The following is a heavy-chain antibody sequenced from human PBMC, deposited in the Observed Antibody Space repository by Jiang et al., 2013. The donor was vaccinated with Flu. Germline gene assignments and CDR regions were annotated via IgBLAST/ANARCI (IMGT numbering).Heavy chain of an antibody. CDR1: GFTFSSYG. CDR2: ISYDGSNK. J-gene: IGHJ5*02. Sequence: SLRLSCAASGFTFSSYGMHWVRQAPGKGLEWVAVISYDGSNKYYADSVKGRFTISRDNSKNTLYLQMNSLRAEDTAVYYCAKAGIAVAGDPYPFIVGATPWFDPWGQGTLVTVSS. V-gene: IGHV3-30*18. D-gene: IGHD6-19*01. CDR3: AKAGIAVAGDPYPFIVGATPWFDP.